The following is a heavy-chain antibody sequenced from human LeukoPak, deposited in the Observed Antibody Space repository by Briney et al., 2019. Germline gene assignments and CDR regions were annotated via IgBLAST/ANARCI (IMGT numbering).Heavy chain of an antibody. CDR3: ARRAGGLARNNWFDP. J-gene: IGHJ5*02. CDR2: ISSTDAGT. Sequence: GGSLRLSCAASGFPFDDYGMNWVRQAPGKGLEWVSAISSTDAGTYHADSVRGRFTISRDNSKNTLYLQMNSLRAVDTAVYYCARRAGGLARNNWFDPWGQGTLVTVSS. D-gene: IGHD3-16*01. V-gene: IGHV3-23*01. CDR1: GFPFDDYG.